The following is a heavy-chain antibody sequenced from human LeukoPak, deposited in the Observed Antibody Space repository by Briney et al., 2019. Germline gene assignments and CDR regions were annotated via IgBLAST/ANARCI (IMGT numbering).Heavy chain of an antibody. Sequence: PSETLSLTCAVSGGSISSGGYSWSWIRQPPGKGLEWIGYIYHSGSTYYNPSLKSRVTISVDRSKNQFSLKLSSVTAADTAVYYCARNRAGLGYCSGGSCYSEYYYYGMDVWGQGTTVTVSS. CDR3: ARNRAGLGYCSGGSCYSEYYYYGMDV. D-gene: IGHD2-15*01. CDR2: IYHSGST. V-gene: IGHV4-30-2*01. CDR1: GGSISSGGYS. J-gene: IGHJ6*02.